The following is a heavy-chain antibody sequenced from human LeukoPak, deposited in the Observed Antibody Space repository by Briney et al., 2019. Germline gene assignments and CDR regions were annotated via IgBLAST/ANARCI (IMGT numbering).Heavy chain of an antibody. V-gene: IGHV1-2*04. CDR1: GGTFSSYA. CDR3: ARDLGEKQQLGRSSYGMDV. Sequence: ASVKVSCKASGGTFSSYAISWVRQAPGQGLEWMGWINPNSGGTNYAQKFQGWVTMTRDTSISTAYMELSRLRSDDTAAYYCARDLGEKQQLGRSSYGMDVWGQGTTVTVSS. D-gene: IGHD6-13*01. CDR2: INPNSGGT. J-gene: IGHJ6*02.